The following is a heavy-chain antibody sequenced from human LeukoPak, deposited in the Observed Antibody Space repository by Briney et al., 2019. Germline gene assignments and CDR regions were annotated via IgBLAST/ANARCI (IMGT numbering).Heavy chain of an antibody. D-gene: IGHD5-12*01. J-gene: IGHJ4*02. Sequence: PSETLSLTCTVSGGSISNSNYYWGWIRQPPGKGLEWIGSIYRSGSTYYNPSLKSRFTISVDTSKNQFSLILSPVTAADTAVYYCARKGAYSGIDYWGQGTLVTVSS. CDR2: IYRSGST. CDR3: ARKGAYSGIDY. V-gene: IGHV4-39*01. CDR1: GGSISNSNYY.